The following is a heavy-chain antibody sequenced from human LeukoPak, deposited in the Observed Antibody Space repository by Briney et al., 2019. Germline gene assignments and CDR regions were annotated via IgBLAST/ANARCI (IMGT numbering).Heavy chain of an antibody. D-gene: IGHD5-24*01. V-gene: IGHV4-4*07. J-gene: IGHJ4*02. Sequence: SETLSRTCTVSGVSISSYYWSWIRQPAGKGLVWIGRISTSGSTNYNPSLKSRVTMSLDTSKNQFSLKLNSVIAADTAVYFCAKKPRGGSKRFASWGQGTLVTVSS. CDR2: ISTSGST. CDR3: AKKPRGGSKRFAS. CDR1: GVSISSYY.